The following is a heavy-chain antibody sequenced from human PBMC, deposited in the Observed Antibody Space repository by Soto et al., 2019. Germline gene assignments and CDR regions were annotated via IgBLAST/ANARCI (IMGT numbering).Heavy chain of an antibody. CDR1: GGSMISCY. J-gene: IGHJ4*02. V-gene: IGHV4-59*08. D-gene: IGHD5-12*01. Sequence: PSETLSLTCTVSGGSMISCYWSWIRQPPGRGLEWIGFIYYAGSTKYNPSLNSRVTISVDTSKNQFSLTVTSVTAADTAVYYCARQIVATETFDYWGQGTLVTVSS. CDR2: IYYAGST. CDR3: ARQIVATETFDY.